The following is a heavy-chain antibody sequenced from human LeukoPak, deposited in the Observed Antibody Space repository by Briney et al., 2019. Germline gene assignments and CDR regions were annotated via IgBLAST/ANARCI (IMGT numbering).Heavy chain of an antibody. Sequence: PGGSLRLSCAASGFTFSSYWMHWVRQAPGKGLVWVSRINSDGSTTNYADHVKGRFTISRDNAKNTLYLQMNSLRAEDTAVYYCARRSSGSPPYYFDYWGQGTLVTVSS. V-gene: IGHV3-74*01. CDR3: ARRSSGSPPYYFDY. D-gene: IGHD1-26*01. J-gene: IGHJ4*02. CDR2: INSDGSTT. CDR1: GFTFSSYW.